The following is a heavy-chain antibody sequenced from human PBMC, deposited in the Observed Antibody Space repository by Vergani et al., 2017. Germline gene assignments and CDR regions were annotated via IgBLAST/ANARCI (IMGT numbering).Heavy chain of an antibody. CDR3: ARSGYYYVYYFDY. CDR1: GFTFSSYW. J-gene: IGHJ4*02. Sequence: EVQLVESGGGLVQPGGSLRLSCATSGFTFSSYWMSWVRQAPGKGLEWVANIKQDGSEKYYVDSVKGRFTISRDNAKNSLYLQMNSLRAEGTAVYYCARSGYYYVYYFDYWGQGTLVTVSS. V-gene: IGHV3-7*01. D-gene: IGHD3-22*01. CDR2: IKQDGSEK.